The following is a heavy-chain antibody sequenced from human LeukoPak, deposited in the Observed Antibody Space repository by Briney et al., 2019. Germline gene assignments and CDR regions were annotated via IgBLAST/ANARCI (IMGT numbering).Heavy chain of an antibody. D-gene: IGHD6-19*01. Sequence: GRSLRLSCAASGFTFSSYGMHWVRQAPGKGLEWVAVIWYDGSNKYYADSVKGRFTISRDNSKNTLYLQMNSLRAEDTAVYYCARDRGGSGPTTTDYWGQGTLVTVSS. CDR1: GFTFSSYG. CDR2: IWYDGSNK. CDR3: ARDRGGSGPTTTDY. J-gene: IGHJ4*02. V-gene: IGHV3-33*01.